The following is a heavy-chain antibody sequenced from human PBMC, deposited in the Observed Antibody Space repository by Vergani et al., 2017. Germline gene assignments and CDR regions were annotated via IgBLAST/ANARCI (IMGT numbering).Heavy chain of an antibody. CDR3: ARDPDIVVVPAAPYYYYYYGMDV. J-gene: IGHJ6*02. V-gene: IGHV4-38-2*02. Sequence: QVQLQESGPGLVKPSETLSLTCTVSGYSISSGYYWGWIRQPPGKGLEWIGSIYHSGSTYYNPSLKSRVTISVDTSKNQFSLKLSSVTAADTAVYYCARDPDIVVVPAAPYYYYYYGMDVWGQXP. CDR2: IYHSGST. CDR1: GYSISSGYY. D-gene: IGHD2-2*01.